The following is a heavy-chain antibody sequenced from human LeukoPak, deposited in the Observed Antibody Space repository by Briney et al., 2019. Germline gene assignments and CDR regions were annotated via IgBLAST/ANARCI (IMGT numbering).Heavy chain of an antibody. CDR1: GFTFSSYC. Sequence: GGSLRLSCVGSGFTFSSYCMHWVRQAAGKGLEWVAFIRHDGSNEYYADSVKGRFTVSRDNSKNTLFLQMNSLRVEEMAVYYCAKEVHPYDSGTYYFDYWGRGTLVTVSS. J-gene: IGHJ4*02. CDR2: IRHDGSNE. D-gene: IGHD3-10*01. CDR3: AKEVHPYDSGTYYFDY. V-gene: IGHV3-30*02.